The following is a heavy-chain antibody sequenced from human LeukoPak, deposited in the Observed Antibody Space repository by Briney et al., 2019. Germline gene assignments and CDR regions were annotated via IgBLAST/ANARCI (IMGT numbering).Heavy chain of an antibody. Sequence: GGSLRLSCAASGFTISSYAMGWVRQALGKGLEWVSAISGSGGSTYYADSVKGRFTISRDNSKNTLYLQMNSLRAEDTAVYYCAKEASGWYLYEDYWGQGTLVTVSS. D-gene: IGHD6-19*01. CDR2: ISGSGGST. J-gene: IGHJ4*02. V-gene: IGHV3-23*01. CDR3: AKEASGWYLYEDY. CDR1: GFTISSYA.